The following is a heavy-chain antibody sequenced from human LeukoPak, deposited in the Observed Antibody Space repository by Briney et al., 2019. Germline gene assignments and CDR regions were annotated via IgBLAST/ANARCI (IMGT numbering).Heavy chain of an antibody. CDR1: GFTFSSYE. J-gene: IGHJ4*02. CDR3: VRVLDY. V-gene: IGHV3-48*03. CDR2: ISSTGSTI. Sequence: GGSLRLSCAASGFTFSSYEMNWVRQTPWKGLEWVSYISSTGSTIYYADSVMGRFTISRDNAKNSLFLQMNSLRAEDTAVYYCVRVLDYWGQGTLVTVSS.